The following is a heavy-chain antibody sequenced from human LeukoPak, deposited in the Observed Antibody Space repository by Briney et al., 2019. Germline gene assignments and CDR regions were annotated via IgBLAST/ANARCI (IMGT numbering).Heavy chain of an antibody. D-gene: IGHD1-26*01. Sequence: GGSLRPSCSASGFTFSNYAMHWVRQAPGKGLEYVSAISSNGGSTYYADSVKGRFTISRDNSKNTLYLQMSSLRAEDTAVYYCVKPYSGSYYREYYFDYWGQGTLVTVSS. V-gene: IGHV3-64D*06. CDR3: VKPYSGSYYREYYFDY. CDR1: GFTFSNYA. CDR2: ISSNGGST. J-gene: IGHJ4*02.